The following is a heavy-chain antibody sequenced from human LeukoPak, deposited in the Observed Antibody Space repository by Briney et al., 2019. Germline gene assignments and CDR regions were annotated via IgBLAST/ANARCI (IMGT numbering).Heavy chain of an antibody. J-gene: IGHJ4*02. CDR2: IYPGGST. Sequence: SETLSLTCIVSGAYMTSYHWSWIRQPPGKGLEWIGNIYPGGSTNYNPSLETRVTMSLPTSENQFSLKLTSVTAADSAVYFCARRRGNSHFDSWGQGSLVTVSS. D-gene: IGHD1/OR15-1a*01. CDR3: ARRRGNSHFDS. V-gene: IGHV4-4*09. CDR1: GAYMTSYH.